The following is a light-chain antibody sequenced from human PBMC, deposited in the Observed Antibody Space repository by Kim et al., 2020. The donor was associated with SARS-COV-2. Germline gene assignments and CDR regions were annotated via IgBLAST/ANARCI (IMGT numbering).Light chain of an antibody. Sequence: SYELTQPPSVSVAPGKTARITCGGDNIGSKSVHRYQQKPGQGPVMVVSYDSDRPSGIPERFSGSNSGNTATLIIRRVEAGDEADYYCQVWDNTSDQVVFGGGTQVTVL. CDR1: NIGSKS. CDR2: YDS. J-gene: IGLJ2*01. CDR3: QVWDNTSDQVV. V-gene: IGLV3-21*04.